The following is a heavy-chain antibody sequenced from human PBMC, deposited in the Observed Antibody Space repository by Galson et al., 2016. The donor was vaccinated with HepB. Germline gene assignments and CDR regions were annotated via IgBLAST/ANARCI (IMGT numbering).Heavy chain of an antibody. CDR2: IYPGGTT. CDR3: ARVRDYDFWSGFGMDV. V-gene: IGHV4-4*08. J-gene: IGHJ6*02. Sequence: SETLSLTCTVSGDSLFTNYWSWIRQSPGKGLEWIGNIYPGGTTKNNPSLKSRITISVDTSKNQFSLKLTSVTAADTAVYYCARVRDYDFWSGFGMDVWGQGTTVTVSS. D-gene: IGHD3-3*01. CDR1: GDSLFTNY.